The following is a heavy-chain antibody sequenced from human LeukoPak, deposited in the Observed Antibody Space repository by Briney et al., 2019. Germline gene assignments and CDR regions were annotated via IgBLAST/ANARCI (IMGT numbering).Heavy chain of an antibody. CDR2: IYPGDSDT. V-gene: IGHV5-51*01. Sequence: GDSLKISCKGSGYSFTTYWIGWVRQPPGKGQEWRGIIYPGDSDTRYSPSFQGQVTISADKSISTAYLQWNSLKASDTAIYYCARYGRGVGASRDWFDPWGQGTLVTVSS. CDR1: GYSFTTYW. D-gene: IGHD3-10*02. J-gene: IGHJ5*02. CDR3: ARYGRGVGASRDWFDP.